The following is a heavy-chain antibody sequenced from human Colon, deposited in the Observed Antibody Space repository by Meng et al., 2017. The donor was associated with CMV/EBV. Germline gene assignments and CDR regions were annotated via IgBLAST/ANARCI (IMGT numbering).Heavy chain of an antibody. CDR2: TSYDGNNK. J-gene: IGHJ4*02. CDR1: GFTFRNYT. CDR3: ARGSGTTRAYSYADAY. D-gene: IGHD5-12*01. Sequence: FQLVESXXGXVQPGXXLXXXXXXSGFTFRNYTIHWVRQAPGKGLEWVAVTSYDGNNKYYADSVKGRFTISSDKSKNTVYLQMNSLRVGDTAVYYCARGSGTTRAYSYADAYWGQGTLVTVSS. V-gene: IGHV3-30-3*01.